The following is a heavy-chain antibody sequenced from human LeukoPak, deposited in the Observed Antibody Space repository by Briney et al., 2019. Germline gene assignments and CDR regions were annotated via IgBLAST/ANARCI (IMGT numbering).Heavy chain of an antibody. J-gene: IGHJ4*02. D-gene: IGHD5-12*01. CDR1: GFSFNNYA. Sequence: PGESLRLSCVASGFSFNNYAMNWVRQAPGKGLEWVSLIIGSSGSTFYADSVKGRFTISRDKSKNTLYLQMNSLRAEDTAVYYCAKGAYDYIEIAYFDYWGQGSLVTVSS. V-gene: IGHV3-23*01. CDR3: AKGAYDYIEIAYFDY. CDR2: IIGSSGST.